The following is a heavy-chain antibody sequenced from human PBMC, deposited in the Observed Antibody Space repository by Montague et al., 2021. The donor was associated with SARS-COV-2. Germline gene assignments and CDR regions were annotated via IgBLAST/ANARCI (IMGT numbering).Heavy chain of an antibody. J-gene: IGHJ4*02. D-gene: IGHD1-26*01. CDR1: GFTFSSYA. V-gene: IGHV3-30*04. Sequence: SLRLSCAASGFTFSSYAMHWVRQAPGKGLEWVAVISYDGSNKYYADSVKGRFTISRDNSKNTLYLQMNSLGAEDTAVYYCAREGIVGATGFDYWGQGTLVTVSS. CDR2: ISYDGSNK. CDR3: AREGIVGATGFDY.